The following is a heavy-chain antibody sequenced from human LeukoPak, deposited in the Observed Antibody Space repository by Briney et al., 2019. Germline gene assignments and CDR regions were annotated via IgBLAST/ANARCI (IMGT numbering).Heavy chain of an antibody. CDR1: GFTFSSYG. V-gene: IGHV3-33*01. J-gene: IGHJ6*02. D-gene: IGHD5-18*01. CDR3: ARDRDTAMVTPYYYGMDV. CDR2: IWYAGSNK. Sequence: GRSLRLSCAASGFTFSSYGMHWVRQAPGKGLEWVTVIWYAGSNKYYADSVKGRFTISRDNSKNTLYLQMNSLRAEDTAVYYCARDRDTAMVTPYYYGMDVWGQGTTVTASS.